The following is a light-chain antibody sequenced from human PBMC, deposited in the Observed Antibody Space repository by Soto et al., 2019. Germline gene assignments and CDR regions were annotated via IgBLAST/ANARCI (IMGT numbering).Light chain of an antibody. CDR1: QSVSSSY. V-gene: IGKV3-20*01. J-gene: IGKJ5*01. CDR3: QQYGNSPIT. CDR2: GAS. Sequence: QYLCTLLLSPGERATLSCRASQSVSSSYLAWYQQKPGQAPRLLIYGASSRATGIPDRFSGSGSGTDFTLTISRLEPEDFAVYYCQQYGNSPITLGQGTRLE.